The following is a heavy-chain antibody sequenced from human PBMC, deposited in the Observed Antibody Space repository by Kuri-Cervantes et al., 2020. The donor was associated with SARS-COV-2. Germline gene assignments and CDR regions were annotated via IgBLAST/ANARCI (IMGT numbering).Heavy chain of an antibody. J-gene: IGHJ4*02. CDR1: GFTFDDYA. D-gene: IGHD5-18*01. CDR3: AKDIGPDTAMVDY. Sequence: GGSLRLSCAASGFTFDDYAMHWVRQALGKGLEWVSLISWDGGSTYYADSVKGRFTISRDNSKNSLYLQMNSLRAEDTALYYCAKDIGPDTAMVDYWGQGTLVTVSS. CDR2: ISWDGGST. V-gene: IGHV3-43D*04.